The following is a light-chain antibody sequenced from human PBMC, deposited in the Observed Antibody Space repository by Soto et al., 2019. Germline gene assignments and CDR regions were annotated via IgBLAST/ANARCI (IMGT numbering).Light chain of an antibody. CDR2: DVN. CDR1: SGDIGARDY. J-gene: IGLJ1*01. V-gene: IGLV2-11*01. CDR3: CSYTGSYSYV. Sequence: QSALTQPRSVSGSPGQSVTISCTGTSGDIGARDYVSWYQFHPAKAPKLMIYDVNERPSGVPDRFSGSKSGNTASLIISGLQAEDEADYYCCSYTGSYSYVFGTGTKLTVL.